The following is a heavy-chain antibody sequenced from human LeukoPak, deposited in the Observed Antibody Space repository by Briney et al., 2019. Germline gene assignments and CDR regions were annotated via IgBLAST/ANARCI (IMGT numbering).Heavy chain of an antibody. CDR3: ARHQHDFWSGSDAFDI. CDR1: GGSISSSSYY. D-gene: IGHD3-3*01. J-gene: IGHJ3*02. CDR2: IYYSGST. Sequence: SETLSLTCTVSGGSISSSSYYWGWIRQPPGKGLEWIGSIYYSGSTYYNPSLKSRVTISVDTSKNQFSLKLSSVTAADTAVYYCARHQHDFWSGSDAFDIWGQGTMVTVSS. V-gene: IGHV4-39*01.